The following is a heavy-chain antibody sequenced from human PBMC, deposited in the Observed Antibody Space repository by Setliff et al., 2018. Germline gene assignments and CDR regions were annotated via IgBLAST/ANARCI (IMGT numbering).Heavy chain of an antibody. D-gene: IGHD3-10*01. CDR3: ARRYFDSGSYFYMDV. CDR2: VDFSGKT. CDR1: GASTNSGDYY. V-gene: IGHV4-30-4*08. Sequence: SETLSLTCTVSGASTNSGDYYWSWIRQRPGKALEYIGYVDFSGKTDYNPSLKSRLTMSFDTSKNQFSLRLRSVSAADTAVYFCARRYFDSGSYFYMDVWGKGTTVTVSS. J-gene: IGHJ6*03.